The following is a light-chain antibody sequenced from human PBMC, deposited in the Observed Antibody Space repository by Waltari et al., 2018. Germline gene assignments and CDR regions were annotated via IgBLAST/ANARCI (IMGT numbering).Light chain of an antibody. V-gene: IGKV3-15*01. Sequence: EIVMTQSPATLSVSPGEGATLSCRASQSVSSNLAWYQHKPGQAPRLLIYGASTRATGIPARFSGSGSGTEFTLTISSLQSEDFAFYYCQQYNSYPYTFGQGTKLEIK. CDR2: GAS. CDR1: QSVSSN. J-gene: IGKJ2*01. CDR3: QQYNSYPYT.